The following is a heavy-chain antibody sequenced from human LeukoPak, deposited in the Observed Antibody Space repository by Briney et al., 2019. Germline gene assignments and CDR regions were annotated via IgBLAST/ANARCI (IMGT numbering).Heavy chain of an antibody. J-gene: IGHJ5*02. CDR1: GGSISSSSYY. CDR3: ALANYDILTGYSNWFDP. D-gene: IGHD3-9*01. V-gene: IGHV4-39*01. CDR2: IYCSGST. Sequence: SETLSLTCTVSGGSISSSSYYWGWIRQPPGKGLEWIGSIYCSGSTYYNPSLKSRVTISVDTSKNQFSLKLSSVTAADTAVYYCALANYDILTGYSNWFDPWGQGTLVTVSS.